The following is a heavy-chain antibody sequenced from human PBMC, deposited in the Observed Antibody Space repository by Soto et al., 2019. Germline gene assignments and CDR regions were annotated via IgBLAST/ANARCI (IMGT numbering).Heavy chain of an antibody. CDR1: GFTFNHYW. V-gene: IGHV3-7*01. Sequence: LRLSCAASGFTFNHYWMAWVRQAPGKGLEWVANIKQDGSEKYYVDSVKGRFTISRDNAKNSVYLQMNSLRAEDTAVYYCATHSFDNLSAGDSWGQGTLVTVPQ. D-gene: IGHD5-18*01. CDR2: IKQDGSEK. J-gene: IGHJ4*02. CDR3: ATHSFDNLSAGDS.